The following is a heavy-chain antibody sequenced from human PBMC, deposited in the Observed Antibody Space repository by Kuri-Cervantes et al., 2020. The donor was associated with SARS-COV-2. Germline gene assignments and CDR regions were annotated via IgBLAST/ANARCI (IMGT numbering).Heavy chain of an antibody. J-gene: IGHJ4*02. CDR3: ARDYVLLWFGELSGEGFDY. CDR2: ISSSSSYI. Sequence: GESLKISCAASGFTFSSYSMNWVRQAPGKGLEWVSSISSSSSYIYYADSVKGRFTISRDNAKNSLYLQMNSLRAEDTAVYYCARDYVLLWFGELSGEGFDYWGQGTLVTVSS. D-gene: IGHD3-10*01. CDR1: GFTFSSYS. V-gene: IGHV3-21*01.